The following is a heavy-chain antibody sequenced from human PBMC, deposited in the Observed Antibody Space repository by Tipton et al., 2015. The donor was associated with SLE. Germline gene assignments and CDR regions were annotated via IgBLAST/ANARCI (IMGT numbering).Heavy chain of an antibody. D-gene: IGHD6-13*01. V-gene: IGHV4-59*01. Sequence: TLSLTCTVSGGSISNFYWSWIRQPPGKGLEWIGCIYFSGSTNYNPSLRSRVTMSVDSSNSQFSLKLSSVTAADTAVYYCARDGGAAAENYNYHMDVWGIGTTVTVSS. CDR1: GGSISNFY. CDR2: IYFSGST. CDR3: ARDGGAAAENYNYHMDV. J-gene: IGHJ6*03.